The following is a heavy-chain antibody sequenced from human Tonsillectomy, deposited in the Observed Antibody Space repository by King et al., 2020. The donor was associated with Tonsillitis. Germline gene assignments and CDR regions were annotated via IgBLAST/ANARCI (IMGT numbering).Heavy chain of an antibody. J-gene: IGHJ5*02. CDR3: ARDDAPMAQRRNWFDP. V-gene: IGHV1-69*15. CDR2: IIPIFGTS. CDR1: GGPFSTYA. D-gene: IGHD5-18*01. Sequence: QLVQSGAEVKKPGSSVKVSCKTSGGPFSTYATSWGRQAPGQVLECMGSIIPIFGTSNYAQRFQGGVTITADESTSTAYMELSSLTYVDTAVYYVARDDAPMAQRRNWFDPWGQGTLVTVSS.